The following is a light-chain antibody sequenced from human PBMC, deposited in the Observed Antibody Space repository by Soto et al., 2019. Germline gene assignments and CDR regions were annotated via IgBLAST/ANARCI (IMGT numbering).Light chain of an antibody. J-gene: IGLJ1*01. CDR2: EVS. V-gene: IGLV2-23*02. CDR1: SSDVGSYNL. CDR3: CSYAGSSAFSYV. Sequence: QSALTQPASVSGSPGQSITISCTGTSSDVGSYNLVSWYQQHPGKAPKLMIYEVSKRPSGVSNRFSGSKSGNTASLTISGLLAQDEADYYCCSYAGSSAFSYVFGTGTKLTVL.